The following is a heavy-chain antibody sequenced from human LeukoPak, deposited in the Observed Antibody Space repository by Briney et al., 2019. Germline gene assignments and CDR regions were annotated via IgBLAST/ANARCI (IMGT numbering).Heavy chain of an antibody. CDR2: ISAYNGNT. CDR1: SYTFTSYG. V-gene: IGHV1-18*01. CDR3: ARDRAGCGGDCFFDY. J-gene: IGHJ4*02. D-gene: IGHD2-21*02. Sequence: ASVKASCKASSYTFTSYGISWVRQAPGQGLEWMAWISAYNGNTNYAQKLQGRVTMTTDTSTSTAYMELRSLRSDDTAVYYCARDRAGCGGDCFFDYWGQGTLVTVSS.